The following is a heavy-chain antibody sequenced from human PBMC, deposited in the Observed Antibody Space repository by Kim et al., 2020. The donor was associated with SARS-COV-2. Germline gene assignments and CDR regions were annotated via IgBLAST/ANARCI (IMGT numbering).Heavy chain of an antibody. J-gene: IGHJ4*02. CDR3: AKDRFSYFDWACDH. CDR2: LSSHGSTS. CDR1: GFVFSDYA. D-gene: IGHD3-9*01. V-gene: IGHV3-64D*09. Sequence: GGSLRLSCSASGFVFSDYAMDWVRQAPGKRLEFVSALSSHGSTSYYAESVKGRFTMSRDNSKSTLYLQMDSLRPEDTGVYYCAKDRFSYFDWACDHWGQGTLVTVSS.